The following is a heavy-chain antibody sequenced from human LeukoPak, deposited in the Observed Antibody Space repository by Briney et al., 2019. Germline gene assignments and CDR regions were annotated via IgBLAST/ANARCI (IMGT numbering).Heavy chain of an antibody. J-gene: IGHJ4*02. D-gene: IGHD3-10*01. CDR3: ARRYYGSGSSIDY. CDR1: GGSFSGYY. V-gene: IGHV4-34*01. CDR2: INHSGST. Sequence: NTSETLSLTCAVYGGSFSGYYWSWIRQPPGKGLEWIGEINHSGSTNYNPSLKSRVTISVDTSKNQFSLKLSSVTAADTAVYYCARRYYGSGSSIDYWGQGTLVTVSS.